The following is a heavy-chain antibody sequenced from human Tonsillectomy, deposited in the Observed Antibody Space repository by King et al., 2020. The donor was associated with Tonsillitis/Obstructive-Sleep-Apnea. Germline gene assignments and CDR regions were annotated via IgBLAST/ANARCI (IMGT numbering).Heavy chain of an antibody. V-gene: IGHV3-7*01. Sequence: VQLVESGGGLVQPGGSLRLSCAASGFTFSNYWMTWVRQAPGKGLDWVANIKQDGSEKYYVDSVKGRFTISRDNAKNSLYLQMNSLRAEDTAVYYCVRDLTTVTTVPAYWGQGTLVTVSS. CDR2: IKQDGSEK. J-gene: IGHJ4*02. D-gene: IGHD4-11*01. CDR1: GFTFSNYW. CDR3: VRDLTTVTTVPAY.